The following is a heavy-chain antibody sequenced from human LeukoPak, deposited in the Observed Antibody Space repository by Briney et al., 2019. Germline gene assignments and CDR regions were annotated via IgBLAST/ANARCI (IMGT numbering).Heavy chain of an antibody. CDR1: GFTVSSNS. V-gene: IGHV3-53*01. Sequence: GGSLRLSCTVSGFTVSSNSWSWVRQAPGKGLEWVSVIYSGGSTYYADSVKGRFTISRDNSKNTLYLQMNSLRAEDTAVYYCARGPDSSSWYESMGGPDYWGQGTLVTVSS. CDR2: IYSGGST. CDR3: ARGPDSSSWYESMGGPDY. J-gene: IGHJ4*02. D-gene: IGHD6-13*01.